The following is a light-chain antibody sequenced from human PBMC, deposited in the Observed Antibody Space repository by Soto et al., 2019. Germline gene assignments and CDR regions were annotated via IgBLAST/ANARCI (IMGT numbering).Light chain of an antibody. CDR3: QSYDGSLRGYV. CDR1: SSNIGAGYD. J-gene: IGLJ1*01. Sequence: QSALTQPPSVSGAPGQTVTISCTGSSSNIGAGYDVHWLQQLPGTAPKVIIYGSNIRPSGVPDRFSGSKSGTSAALAITGLQAEDDADYYCQSYDGSLRGYVFGTGTKLTVL. V-gene: IGLV1-40*01. CDR2: GSN.